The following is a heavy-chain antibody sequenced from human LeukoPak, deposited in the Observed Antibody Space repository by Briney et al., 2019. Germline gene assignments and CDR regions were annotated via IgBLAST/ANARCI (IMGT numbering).Heavy chain of an antibody. D-gene: IGHD3-22*01. CDR3: ATGNYYDSRGYYTFGH. J-gene: IGHJ4*02. CDR1: GFAFNKYW. CDR2: INGDGSTT. Sequence: GGSLRLSCAASGFAFNKYWMHWVRQAPGKGLVWVSRINGDGSTTSYADSVKGGFTISRDNAKNTLYLQMSSLRAEDTAVFYCATGNYYDSRGYYTFGHWGQGTLVTVSS. V-gene: IGHV3-74*01.